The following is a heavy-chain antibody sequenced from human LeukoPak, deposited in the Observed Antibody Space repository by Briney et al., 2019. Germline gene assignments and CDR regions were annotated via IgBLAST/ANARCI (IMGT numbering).Heavy chain of an antibody. CDR1: GYSFTTYW. D-gene: IGHD3-3*01. J-gene: IGHJ4*02. CDR3: ARIPSFDFWSGSLFYYFDY. CDR2: IYPGDSAV. Sequence: GDSLKISCQAFGYSFTTYWIGWVRQMPGKGLECMWIIYPGDSAVRYSPSFQGQVTISADKSISTAYLQWSSLKASDTAMYYCARIPSFDFWSGSLFYYFDYWGQGTLVTVSS. V-gene: IGHV5-51*01.